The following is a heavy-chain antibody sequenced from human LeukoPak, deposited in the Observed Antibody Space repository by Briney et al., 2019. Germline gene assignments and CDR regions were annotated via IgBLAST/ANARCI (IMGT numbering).Heavy chain of an antibody. CDR1: GYTFTSYD. CDR3: ARGPRITVGGPSDY. J-gene: IGHJ4*02. V-gene: IGHV1-8*01. D-gene: IGHD6-19*01. Sequence: GASVKVSCKASGYTFTSYDINWVRQATGQGLEWMGWMNPNSGNTGYAQKFQGRVTMTRNTSISTAYMELSSLRSEDTAVYYCARGPRITVGGPSDYWGQGTLVTVSS. CDR2: MNPNSGNT.